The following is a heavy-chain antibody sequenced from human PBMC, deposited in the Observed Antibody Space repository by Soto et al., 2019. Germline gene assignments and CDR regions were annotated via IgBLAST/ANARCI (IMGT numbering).Heavy chain of an antibody. CDR2: ISWDGGST. CDR3: AKAATTYDFWSGLRY. V-gene: IGHV3-43*01. CDR1: GFTFDDYT. Sequence: EVQLVETGGVVVQPGGSLRLSCAASGFTFDDYTMQWVRQAPGKGLEWVSLISWDGGSTYYADSVKGRFTISRDNSKNSLYLQMNSLRTEDTALYYCAKAATTYDFWSGLRYWGQGTLVTVSS. J-gene: IGHJ4*02. D-gene: IGHD3-3*01.